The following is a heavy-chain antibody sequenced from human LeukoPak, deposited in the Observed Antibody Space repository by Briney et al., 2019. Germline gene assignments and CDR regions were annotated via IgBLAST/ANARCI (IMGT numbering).Heavy chain of an antibody. CDR2: ISGSGGST. CDR1: GFTFSSYA. J-gene: IGHJ4*02. Sequence: GGSLRLSCAASGFTFSSYAMSWVRQAPGKGLEWVSTISGSGGSTYYADSVKGRFTISRDNSKNTLYLQMNSLRAEDTAVYYCAKLDDYDFWSGHNYFDYWGQGTLVTVSS. V-gene: IGHV3-23*01. D-gene: IGHD3-3*01. CDR3: AKLDDYDFWSGHNYFDY.